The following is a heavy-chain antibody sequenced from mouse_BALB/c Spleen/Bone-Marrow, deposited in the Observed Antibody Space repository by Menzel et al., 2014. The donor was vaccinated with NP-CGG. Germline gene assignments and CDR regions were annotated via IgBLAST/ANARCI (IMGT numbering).Heavy chain of an antibody. CDR1: GFTFNIYA. CDR2: ISSKSTNYTT. D-gene: IGHD2-4*01. J-gene: IGHJ4*01. V-gene: IGHV10-1*01. Sequence: EVKVVESGGGLVQPKGSLKLSCAASGFTFNIYAMNWVRQAPRKGLEWVARISSKSTNYTTCYADSVKDRFTISSDDSQSMLYLQMNSLKTEDTAIYYCVRQDYDYPMDYWGQGTSDTVSS. CDR3: VRQDYDYPMDY.